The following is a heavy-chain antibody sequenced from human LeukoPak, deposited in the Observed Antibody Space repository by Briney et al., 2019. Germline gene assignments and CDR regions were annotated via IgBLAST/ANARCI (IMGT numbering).Heavy chain of an antibody. J-gene: IGHJ4*02. CDR2: ISPYNGNT. D-gene: IGHD3-10*01. V-gene: IGHV1-18*01. CDR3: ARDLGPRGGTFDH. CDR1: GYTFSNYV. Sequence: ASVKVSCKSPGYTFSNYVITWVRQAPGQGLEWMGWISPYNGNTKYAQKLQGRVTMTTDTSTSTAYMDLRSLTSDDTALYYCARDLGPRGGTFDHWGQGTLVTVSS.